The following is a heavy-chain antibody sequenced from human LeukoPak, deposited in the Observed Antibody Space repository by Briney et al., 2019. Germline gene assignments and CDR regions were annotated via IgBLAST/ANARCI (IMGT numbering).Heavy chain of an antibody. D-gene: IGHD2-15*01. CDR3: AKGDIVYYDYYFDY. CDR1: GFTFSSYA. Sequence: GGSLRLSCAASGFTFSSYAMSWVRHAPGTGLEWVSAISGSGGSTYYADSVKGRFTISRDNSKNTLYLQMNSLRAEDTAVYYCAKGDIVYYDYYFDYWGQGTLVTVSS. J-gene: IGHJ4*02. CDR2: ISGSGGST. V-gene: IGHV3-23*01.